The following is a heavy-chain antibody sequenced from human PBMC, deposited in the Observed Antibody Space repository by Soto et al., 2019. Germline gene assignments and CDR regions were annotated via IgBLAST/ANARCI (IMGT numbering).Heavy chain of an antibody. CDR1: VYTFTSYG. CDR3: ARGTGPYYYYGMDV. D-gene: IGHD3-9*01. Sequence: ASVKVSCKASVYTFTSYGISWVRQAPGQGLEWMGWISAYNGNTNYAQKLQGRVTMTTDTSTSTAYMELRSLRSDDTAVYYCARGTGPYYYYGMDVWGQGTTVTVSS. CDR2: ISAYNGNT. V-gene: IGHV1-18*01. J-gene: IGHJ6*02.